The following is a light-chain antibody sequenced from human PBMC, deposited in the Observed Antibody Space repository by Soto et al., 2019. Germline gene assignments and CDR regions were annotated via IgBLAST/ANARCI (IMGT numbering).Light chain of an antibody. J-gene: IGLJ1*01. Sequence: QSVLAQPSSVSGAPGQRVSISCTGSSSNIGAGYDVHWYQHLPGTAPKRLIYANNDRPSGVPDRFSGSKSGTSASLAIIGLQAEDEADYYCQSYDSSRSPLYVFGTGTKVTVL. CDR3: QSYDSSRSPLYV. CDR1: SSNIGAGYD. V-gene: IGLV1-40*01. CDR2: ANN.